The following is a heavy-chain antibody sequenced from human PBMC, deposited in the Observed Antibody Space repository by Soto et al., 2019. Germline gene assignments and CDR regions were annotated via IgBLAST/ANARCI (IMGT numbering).Heavy chain of an antibody. CDR1: GYSISSGYY. CDR3: ARRQQLFDY. D-gene: IGHD6-13*01. Sequence: KTSETLSLTCAVSGYSISSGYYWGWIRQPPGKGLEWIGSIYHSGSTYYNPSLKSRVTISVDTSKNQFSLKLSSVTAADTAVYYCARRQQLFDYWGQGTLVTVSS. V-gene: IGHV4-38-2*01. J-gene: IGHJ4*02. CDR2: IYHSGST.